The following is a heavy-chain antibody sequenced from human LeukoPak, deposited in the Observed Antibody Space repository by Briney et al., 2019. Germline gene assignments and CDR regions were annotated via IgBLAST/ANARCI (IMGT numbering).Heavy chain of an antibody. CDR1: GFTFSSYA. J-gene: IGHJ2*01. CDR2: ISYDGSNK. Sequence: GGSLRLSCAASGFTFSSYAMHWVRQAPGKGLEWVAVISYDGSNKYYADSVKGRFTISRDNSKNTLFVQMSSLRAEDTAVYYCAREDWFFDLWGRGTLVTVSS. CDR3: AREDWFFDL. V-gene: IGHV3-30-3*01.